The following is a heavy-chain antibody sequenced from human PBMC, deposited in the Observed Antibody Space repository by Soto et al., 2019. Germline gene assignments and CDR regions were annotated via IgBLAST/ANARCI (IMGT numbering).Heavy chain of an antibody. V-gene: IGHV3-48*03. CDR3: ARENSVQAWLHHFDH. D-gene: IGHD5-18*01. CDR2: ISDDGASI. J-gene: IGHJ4*02. CDR1: GFSFSSFA. Sequence: GGSLRLSCEASGFSFSSFAMNWVRQAPGRGLEWVSYISDDGASIYYADSLKGRFTISRDNAKNSLSLQMNNLRAEDTAVYYCARENSVQAWLHHFDHWGLGTLVTVS.